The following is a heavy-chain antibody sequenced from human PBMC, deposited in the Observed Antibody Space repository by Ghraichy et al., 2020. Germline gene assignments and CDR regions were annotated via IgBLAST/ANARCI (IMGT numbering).Heavy chain of an antibody. CDR1: GGSIGSSSYY. J-gene: IGHJ4*02. CDR2: IYYSGST. D-gene: IGHD6-13*01. Sequence: SETLSLTCIVSGGSIGSSSYYWGWIRQPPGKGLEWIGTIYYSGSTYYNPSLKSRVTISVDTSKNQFSLKLNSVTAADTALYYCASSYSSSWLKFDYWGQGTLVTVS. CDR3: ASSYSSSWLKFDY. V-gene: IGHV4-39*01.